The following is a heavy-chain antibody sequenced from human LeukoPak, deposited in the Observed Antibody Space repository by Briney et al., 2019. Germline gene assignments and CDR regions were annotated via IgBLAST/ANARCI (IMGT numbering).Heavy chain of an antibody. CDR2: IRSKTYGGTT. V-gene: IGHV3-49*04. D-gene: IGHD2-2*01. CDR3: TREVCSSTSCYWDYYYYMDV. Sequence: GGSLRLSCSSSGFTFGDFAMSWVRQAPGKGLEGVGFIRSKTYGGTTEYAASVKGRFTIARDDSKSIADLQMNSLKTEDTAVYYCTREVCSSTSCYWDYYYYMDVWGKGTTVTVSS. J-gene: IGHJ6*03. CDR1: GFTFGDFA.